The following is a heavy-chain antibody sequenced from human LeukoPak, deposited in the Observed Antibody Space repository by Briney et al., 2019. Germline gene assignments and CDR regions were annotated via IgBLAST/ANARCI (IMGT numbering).Heavy chain of an antibody. J-gene: IGHJ4*02. CDR1: GGSFSGYY. CDR3: ARVSGDYYDSSGYYLFDY. V-gene: IGHV4-34*01. D-gene: IGHD3-22*01. CDR2: INHSGST. Sequence: PSETLSLTCAVYGGSFSGYYWSWIRQPPGKGLEWIGEINHSGSTNYNPSLKSRVTTSVDTSKNQFSLKLSSVTAADTAVYYCARVSGDYYDSSGYYLFDYWGQGTLVTVSS.